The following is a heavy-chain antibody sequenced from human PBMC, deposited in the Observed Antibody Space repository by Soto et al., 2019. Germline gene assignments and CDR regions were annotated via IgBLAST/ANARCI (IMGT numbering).Heavy chain of an antibody. Sequence: LSQTLSLACAISGDSVSNDNACWHGIRQSPSRGLEWLGRTYYRSSWFNDYAVSVKSRITITPDTSKNQLSLQLNSVTPEDTAVYFCARDLEDPVAVPAATDFHFYGMDVYGPGTAVTVS. CDR2: TYYRSSWFN. CDR3: ARDLEDPVAVPAATDFHFYGMDV. J-gene: IGHJ6*02. D-gene: IGHD2-2*01. CDR1: GDSVSNDNAC. V-gene: IGHV6-1*01.